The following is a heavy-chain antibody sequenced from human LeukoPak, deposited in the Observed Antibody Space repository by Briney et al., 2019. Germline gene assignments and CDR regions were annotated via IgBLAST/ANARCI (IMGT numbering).Heavy chain of an antibody. CDR3: AGGVGATQADY. V-gene: IGHV4-39*07. CDR2: TYTGGST. J-gene: IGHJ4*02. Sequence: PSETLSLTCTVSGVSISGSTYYWGWIRQPPGKGLEWIGRTYTGGSTNYNASLKSRVTMSVDTSKNQFSLKLSSVTAADTAVYYCAGGVGATQADYWGQGTLVTVSS. CDR1: GVSISGSTYY. D-gene: IGHD1-26*01.